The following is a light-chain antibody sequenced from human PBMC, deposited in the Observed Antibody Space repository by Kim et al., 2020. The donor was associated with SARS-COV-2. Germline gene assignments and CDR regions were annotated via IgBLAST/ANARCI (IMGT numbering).Light chain of an antibody. V-gene: IGKV1-33*01. Sequence: DIQMTQSPSSLSASVGDRVTITCQASQDISTYLNWYQQKPGKAPKLLMYDASTLKTGVPSRFSGSGYGTDFALTISSLQPEDIGTYYCQQYESLPLSFGGGTKVDIK. CDR1: QDISTY. CDR3: QQYESLPLS. CDR2: DAS. J-gene: IGKJ4*01.